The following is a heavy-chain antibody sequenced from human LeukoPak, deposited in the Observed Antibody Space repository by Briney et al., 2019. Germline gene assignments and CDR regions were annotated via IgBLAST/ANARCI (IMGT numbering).Heavy chain of an antibody. D-gene: IGHD2-15*01. Sequence: PGGSLRLSCAASGFTFSSYGMSWVRQAPGKGLEWVAYISSSSSNTYYADSVKGRFTIPRDNAKNSLYLQMNSLRAEDTAVYYCARVNRMVPGYCSGGTCPGDYWGQGTLVTVSS. J-gene: IGHJ4*02. CDR2: ISSSSSNT. CDR3: ARVNRMVPGYCSGGTCPGDY. CDR1: GFTFSSYG. V-gene: IGHV3-48*01.